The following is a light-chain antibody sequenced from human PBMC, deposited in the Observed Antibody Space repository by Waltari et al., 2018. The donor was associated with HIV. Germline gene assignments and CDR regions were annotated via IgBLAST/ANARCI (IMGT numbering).Light chain of an antibody. CDR1: QSVSRY. CDR2: DVS. CDR3: QYRSKWLI. V-gene: IGKV3-11*01. J-gene: IGKJ4*01. Sequence: EIVLTQSPATLSLSPGERVTLSCRASQSVSRYLGWYQQKSGQAPRLLIYDVSNRATGIPASFSGSGSGTDFALTISSLEPEDFAVYYCQYRSKWLIFGGGTKVEIK.